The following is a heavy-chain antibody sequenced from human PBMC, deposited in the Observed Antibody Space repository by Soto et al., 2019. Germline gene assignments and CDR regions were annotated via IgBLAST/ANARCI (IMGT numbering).Heavy chain of an antibody. Sequence: QVQLVESRGGVVQPGRSLRLSCAASGFTFSSYGMHWVRQAPGKGLEWVAVISYDGSNKYYADSVKGRFTISRDNSKNTLYLQMNSLRAEDTAVYYCAKDPRSGVDYWGQGTLVTVSS. V-gene: IGHV3-30*18. J-gene: IGHJ4*02. D-gene: IGHD7-27*01. CDR1: GFTFSSYG. CDR3: AKDPRSGVDY. CDR2: ISYDGSNK.